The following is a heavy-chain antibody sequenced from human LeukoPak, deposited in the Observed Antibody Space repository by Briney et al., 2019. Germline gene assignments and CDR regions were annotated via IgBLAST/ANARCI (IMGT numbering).Heavy chain of an antibody. V-gene: IGHV4-59*01. J-gene: IGHJ5*02. D-gene: IGHD2-15*01. CDR1: GGSIRSYY. Sequence: PSETLSLTCTASGGSIRSYYWSWIRQPPGEGLEWIGYIYYSGSTNYNPSLKSRVTISVDTSKNQFSLKLSSVTAADTAVYYCARERYCTGGSCYSHWFAPWGQGTLVTVSS. CDR3: ARERYCTGGSCYSHWFAP. CDR2: IYYSGST.